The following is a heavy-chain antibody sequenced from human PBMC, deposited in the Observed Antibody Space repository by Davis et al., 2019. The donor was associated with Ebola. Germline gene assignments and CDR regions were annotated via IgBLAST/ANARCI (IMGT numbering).Heavy chain of an antibody. CDR3: ARGWFRSYMDV. CDR2: TYYNSKWYN. Sequence: PSDTLSLTCAISGDSVSGSSGAWNWIRQSPSRGLEWLGRTYYNSKWYNDYAASVRSRIAVNPDTSKNQFSLLLNSVTPEDTAIYYCARGWFRSYMDVWGQGTTITVSS. J-gene: IGHJ6*02. V-gene: IGHV6-1*01. CDR1: GDSVSGSSGA. D-gene: IGHD6-19*01.